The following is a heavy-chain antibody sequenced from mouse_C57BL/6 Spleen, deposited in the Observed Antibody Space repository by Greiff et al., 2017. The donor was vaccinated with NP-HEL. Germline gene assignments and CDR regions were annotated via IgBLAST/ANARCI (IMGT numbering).Heavy chain of an antibody. CDR2: INPSNGGT. D-gene: IGHD2-4*01. V-gene: IGHV1-53*01. CDR3: ARKKGLRDYFDY. CDR1: GYTFTSYW. J-gene: IGHJ2*01. Sequence: QVQLQQSGTELVKPGASVKLSCKASGYTFTSYWMHWVKQRPGQGLEWIGNINPSNGGTNYNEKFKSKATLTVDKSSSTAYMQLSSLTSEDSAVYYCARKKGLRDYFDYWGQGTTRTVSS.